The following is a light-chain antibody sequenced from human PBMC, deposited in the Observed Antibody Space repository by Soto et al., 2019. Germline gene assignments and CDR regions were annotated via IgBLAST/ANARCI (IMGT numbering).Light chain of an antibody. CDR2: AAS. CDR3: QQSYSTPRT. J-gene: IGKJ2*01. CDR1: QSISSS. Sequence: DIQMTQSPSSLSASVGDGVTITCRASQSISSSLNWYQQKPGKAPKLLIYAASSLQSGVPSRFSGSGSGTDFTLTISSLQPEDVATYYCQQSYSTPRTFDQGTKLEIK. V-gene: IGKV1-39*01.